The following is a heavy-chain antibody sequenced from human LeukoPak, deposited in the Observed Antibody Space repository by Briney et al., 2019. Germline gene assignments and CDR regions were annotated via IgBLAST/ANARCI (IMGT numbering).Heavy chain of an antibody. J-gene: IGHJ3*02. CDR3: ARTYYYDSSGYYYRAAFDI. CDR2: IYPGDSDT. Sequence: GESLKISCKGSGYNFTSYWIGWVRQMPGKGLEWMGIIYPGDSDTRYSPSFRGQVTISADKSMSTAYLQWSSLKASDTAMYYCARTYYYDSSGYYYRAAFDIWGQGTMVTVSS. D-gene: IGHD3-22*01. CDR1: GYNFTSYW. V-gene: IGHV5-51*01.